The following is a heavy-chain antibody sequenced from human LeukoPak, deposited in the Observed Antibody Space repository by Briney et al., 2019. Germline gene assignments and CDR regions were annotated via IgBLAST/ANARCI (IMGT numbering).Heavy chain of an antibody. J-gene: IGHJ4*02. CDR1: GFTFSSYA. V-gene: IGHV3-23*01. CDR3: AKGIAVAGTPFDY. D-gene: IGHD6-19*01. Sequence: PGGSLRLSCAASGFTFSSYAMSWVRQAPGKGLEWVSAISSSGGSTSYADSVKGRFTISRDNSKNTLYLQMNSLRAEDTAVYYCAKGIAVAGTPFDYWGQGTLVTVSS. CDR2: ISSSGGST.